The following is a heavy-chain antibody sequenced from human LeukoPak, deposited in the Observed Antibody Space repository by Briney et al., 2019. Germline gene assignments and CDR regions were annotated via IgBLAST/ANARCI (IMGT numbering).Heavy chain of an antibody. V-gene: IGHV3-11*04. CDR2: MDASGTTV. CDR1: GFTFSGYS. D-gene: IGHD1-26*01. CDR3: ARDGTFHI. Sequence: GGSLRLSCAASGFTFSGYSMSWIRQAPGKGLEWVSYMDASGTTVLYADSVKGRFTISRDNAKNSLSLQMNSLRADDTALYYCARDGTFHIWGPGTMVTVSS. J-gene: IGHJ3*02.